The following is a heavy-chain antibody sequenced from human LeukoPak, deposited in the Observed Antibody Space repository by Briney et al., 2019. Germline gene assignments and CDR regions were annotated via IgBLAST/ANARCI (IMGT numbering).Heavy chain of an antibody. CDR1: GDSVSSNSAA. Sequence: SQTLSLTCAISGDSVSSNSAAWNWIRQSPSRGLEWLGRTYYRSKWYNDYAVSVKSRITINPDTSKNQFSLQLNSVTPEDTAVYYCARGQDTAYNWNYLEGHNWFDPWGQGTLVTVSS. J-gene: IGHJ5*02. CDR2: TYYRSKWYN. V-gene: IGHV6-1*01. D-gene: IGHD1-7*01. CDR3: ARGQDTAYNWNYLEGHNWFDP.